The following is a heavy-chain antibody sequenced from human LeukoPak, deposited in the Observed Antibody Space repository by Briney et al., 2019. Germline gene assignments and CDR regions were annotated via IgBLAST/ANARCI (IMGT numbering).Heavy chain of an antibody. CDR1: GGPFSGYY. D-gene: IGHD3-22*01. Sequence: SETLSLTCAVYGGPFSGYYWSWIRQPPGKGLEWIGEINHSGSANYNPSLKSRVTISVDMSKNQFSLKLSSVAAADTAVYYCARARGDYYDSSVYYPAFDYGGQGTLVTVS. CDR2: INHSGSA. CDR3: ARARGDYYDSSVYYPAFDY. V-gene: IGHV4-34*01. J-gene: IGHJ4*02.